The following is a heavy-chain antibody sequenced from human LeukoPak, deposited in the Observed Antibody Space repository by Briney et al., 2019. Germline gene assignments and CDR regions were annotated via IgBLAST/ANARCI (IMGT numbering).Heavy chain of an antibody. D-gene: IGHD6-19*01. CDR2: ITGSGRTT. V-gene: IGHV3-23*01. CDR1: GFTFSSYA. J-gene: IGHJ3*02. Sequence: GGSLRLSCAASGFTFSSYAMSWVRQAPGKGLEWVSTITGSGRTTYHAESVKGRFAISRENAKNTVYLQILSLRADDTAVYYCARPTKAVAGLAWIGAFDIWGLGTMVTVS. CDR3: ARPTKAVAGLAWIGAFDI.